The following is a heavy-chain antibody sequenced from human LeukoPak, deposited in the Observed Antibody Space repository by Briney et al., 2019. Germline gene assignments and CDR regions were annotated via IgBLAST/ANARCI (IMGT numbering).Heavy chain of an antibody. D-gene: IGHD2-2*01. J-gene: IGHJ5*02. CDR1: GGSISSYY. V-gene: IGHV4-59*01. CDR3: ARGGFCSSTTCYEAIWFDP. CDR2: IYYSGST. Sequence: SETLSLTCTVSGGSISSYYWSWIRQPPGKGLEWIGHIYYSGSTIHNPSLKSRVTISVDMPKNQFSLKLSSVTAADTAVYYCARGGFCSSTTCYEAIWFDPWGQGALVTVSS.